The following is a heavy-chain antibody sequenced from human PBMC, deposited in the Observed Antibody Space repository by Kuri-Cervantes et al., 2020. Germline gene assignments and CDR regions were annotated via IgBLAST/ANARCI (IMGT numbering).Heavy chain of an antibody. Sequence: SETLSLTCAVSGGSISSSNWWSWVRQPPGKGLEGIGEIYHSGSTNYNPSLKSRVTISVDKSKNQFSLKLSSVTAEDTAVYYCARDTRGNYYYGMDVWGQGTTVTVSS. V-gene: IGHV4-4*02. J-gene: IGHJ6*02. CDR1: GGSISSSNW. CDR3: ARDTRGNYYYGMDV. CDR2: IYHSGST.